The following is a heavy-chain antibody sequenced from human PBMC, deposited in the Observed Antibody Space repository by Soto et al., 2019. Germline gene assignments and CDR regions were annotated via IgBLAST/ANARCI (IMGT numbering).Heavy chain of an antibody. CDR1: GGSISSYY. Sequence: PSETLSLTCTVSGGSISSYYWSWIRQPPGKGLEWIGYIYYSGSTNYNPSLKSRVTISVDTSKNQFSLKLSSVTAADTAVYYCASWGSETYYYDSCGYSGHAFDIWGQGTMVTVSS. D-gene: IGHD3-22*01. CDR2: IYYSGST. V-gene: IGHV4-59*01. J-gene: IGHJ3*02. CDR3: ASWGSETYYYDSCGYSGHAFDI.